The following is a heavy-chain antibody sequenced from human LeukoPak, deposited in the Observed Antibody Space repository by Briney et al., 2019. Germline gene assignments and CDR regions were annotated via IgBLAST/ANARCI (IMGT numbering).Heavy chain of an antibody. J-gene: IGHJ3*02. CDR2: ISSSGSTI. D-gene: IGHD1-14*01. CDR3: ARPSGGQPDYAFDI. Sequence: GGSLRLFCAASGFTFRDYYMSWIRQAPGKGLEWVSYISSSGSTIHYADSVKGRFTISRDNAKNALYLQRNSQRAEGRDVYYCARPSGGQPDYAFDIWGQGTMVTVSS. CDR1: GFTFRDYY. V-gene: IGHV3-11*01.